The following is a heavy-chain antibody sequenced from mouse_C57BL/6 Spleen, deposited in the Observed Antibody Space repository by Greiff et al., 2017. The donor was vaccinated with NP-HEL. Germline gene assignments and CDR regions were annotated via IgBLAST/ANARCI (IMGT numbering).Heavy chain of an antibody. D-gene: IGHD3-1*01. CDR2: IDPENGDT. V-gene: IGHV14-4*01. CDR3: TKGSSCCAY. CDR1: GFNIKDDY. J-gene: IGHJ3*01. Sequence: EVQLQQSGAELVRPGASVKLSCTASGFNIKDDYMHWVKQRPEQGLEWIGWIDPENGDTEYASKFQGKATITADTSSNTAYLQRSRLTSDDTAVYYCTKGSSCCAYWGQGTLVTVAA.